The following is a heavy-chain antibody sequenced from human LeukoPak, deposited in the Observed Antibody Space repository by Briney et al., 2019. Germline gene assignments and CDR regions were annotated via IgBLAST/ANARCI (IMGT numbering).Heavy chain of an antibody. J-gene: IGHJ4*02. V-gene: IGHV3-23*01. CDR2: ISGSGGST. CDR3: AKNHDQGFLDY. CDR1: GFTFSSYA. Sequence: GGSLRLSCAASGFTFSSYAMSWVRQAPGKELEWVSAISGSGGSTSYAGSVKGRFTISRDNSKNTLYLKMNSLRAEDTAVYYCAKNHDQGFLDYWGQGTLVTVSS. D-gene: IGHD3-16*01.